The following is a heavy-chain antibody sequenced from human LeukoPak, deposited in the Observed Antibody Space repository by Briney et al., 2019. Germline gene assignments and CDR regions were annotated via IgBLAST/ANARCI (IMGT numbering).Heavy chain of an antibody. Sequence: SETLSLTCTVSGYSISSGYYWGWTRQPPGKGLEWIGSIYHSGSTYYNPSLKSRVTISVDTSKNQFSLKLSSVTAADTAVYYCARELVTFGGVYDWGQGTLVTVSS. D-gene: IGHD3-16*01. CDR3: ARELVTFGGVYD. CDR1: GYSISSGYY. V-gene: IGHV4-38-2*02. CDR2: IYHSGST. J-gene: IGHJ4*02.